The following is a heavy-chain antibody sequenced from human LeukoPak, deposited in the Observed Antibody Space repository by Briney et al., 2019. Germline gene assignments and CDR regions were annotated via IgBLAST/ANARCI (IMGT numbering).Heavy chain of an antibody. CDR2: IYYSGST. D-gene: IGHD3-16*02. J-gene: IGHJ4*02. Sequence: SETLSLTCTVSGGSISSYYWSWIRQPPGKGLEWIGHIYYSGSTNYNPSLKSRVTISVDTSKNQFSLKLGSVTAADTAVYYCARARLSADGVWGSYRYRYLDYWGQGTLVTVSS. CDR1: GGSISSYY. CDR3: ARARLSADGVWGSYRYRYLDY. V-gene: IGHV4-59*01.